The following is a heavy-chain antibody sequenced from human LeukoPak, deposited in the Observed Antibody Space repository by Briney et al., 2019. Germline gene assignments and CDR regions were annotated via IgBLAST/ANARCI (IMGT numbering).Heavy chain of an antibody. Sequence: SETLSLTCAVYGGSFSGYYWSWIRQPPGKGLEWIGEINHSGSTNYNPSLKSRVTISVETSKNQFSLKLSSVTAADTAVYYCASRNPVPRGDFDYWGQGTLVTVSS. CDR3: ASRNPVPRGDFDY. D-gene: IGHD2-15*01. J-gene: IGHJ4*02. CDR2: INHSGST. CDR1: GGSFSGYY. V-gene: IGHV4-34*01.